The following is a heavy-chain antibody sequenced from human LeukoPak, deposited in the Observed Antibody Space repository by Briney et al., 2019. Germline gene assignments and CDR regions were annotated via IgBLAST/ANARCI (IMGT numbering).Heavy chain of an antibody. CDR1: GYTFTSYD. CDR2: MNPNSGNT. V-gene: IGHV1-8*01. D-gene: IGHD6-6*01. Sequence: ASVKVSCKASGYTFTSYDINWVRPATGQGLEWMGWMNPNSGNTGYAQKFQGRVTMTRNTSISTAYMELSSLRSEDTAVYYCARGRTNIAARRGNWFDPWGQGTLVTVSS. J-gene: IGHJ5*02. CDR3: ARGRTNIAARRGNWFDP.